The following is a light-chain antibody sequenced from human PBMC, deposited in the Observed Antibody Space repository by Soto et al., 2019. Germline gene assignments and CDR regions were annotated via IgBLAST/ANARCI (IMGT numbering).Light chain of an antibody. CDR2: DAS. CDR1: QSVSSY. CDR3: PQRSNWRNT. J-gene: IGKJ2*01. V-gene: IGKV3-11*01. Sequence: EIVLTQSPATLSLSPGERATLSCRASQSVSSYLAWYQQKPGQAPRLLIYDASNRATGIPARFSGSGSGTDFTLTISSLEPEDFAVYYCPQRSNWRNTFGQGTKLEIK.